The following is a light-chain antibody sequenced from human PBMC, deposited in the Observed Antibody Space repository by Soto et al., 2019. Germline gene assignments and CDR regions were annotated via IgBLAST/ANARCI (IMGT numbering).Light chain of an antibody. J-gene: IGKJ1*01. CDR2: GAS. CDR3: HQYGSSRWT. CDR1: QSVSSVY. V-gene: IGKV3-20*01. Sequence: EIVLTQSPGTLSLSPGERATLSCRASQSVSSVYLAWYQQKAGQAPRLLIYGASSRATGIPDRFSGSGSGTDFTLTISRLEPEDFAMYYCHQYGSSRWTFGQGTKVEIK.